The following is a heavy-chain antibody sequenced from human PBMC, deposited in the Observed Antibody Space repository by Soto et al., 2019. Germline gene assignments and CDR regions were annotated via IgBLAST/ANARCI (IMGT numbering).Heavy chain of an antibody. V-gene: IGHV5-51*01. CDR3: ARHWAYYDSSGYYLDY. CDR1: GYSFTSYW. Sequence: PGESLKISCKGSGYSFTSYWIGWVRQMPGKGPEWMGIIYPGDSDTRYSPSFQGQVTISADKSISTAYLQWSSLKASDTAMYYCARHWAYYDSSGYYLDYWGQGTLVTVSS. D-gene: IGHD3-22*01. J-gene: IGHJ4*02. CDR2: IYPGDSDT.